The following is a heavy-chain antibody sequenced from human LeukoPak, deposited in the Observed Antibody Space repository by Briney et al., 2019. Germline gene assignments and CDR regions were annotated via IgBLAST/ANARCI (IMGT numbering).Heavy chain of an antibody. D-gene: IGHD5-12*01. Sequence: GGSLRLSCAASGFTVSSNYMSWVRQAPGKGVEWVSVIYSGGSTYYAGSVKGRFTISRDNSKNTLYLQMNSLRAEDTAVYYCARDLATIAHYYYYMDVWGKGTTVTVSS. J-gene: IGHJ6*03. CDR2: IYSGGST. V-gene: IGHV3-66*02. CDR1: GFTVSSNY. CDR3: ARDLATIAHYYYYMDV.